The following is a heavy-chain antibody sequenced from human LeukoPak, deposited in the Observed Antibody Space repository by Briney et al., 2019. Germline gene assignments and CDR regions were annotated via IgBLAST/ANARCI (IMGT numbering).Heavy chain of an antibody. CDR2: ISGSGGTT. J-gene: IGHJ4*02. CDR3: AGDRNSDWYSPLDY. V-gene: IGHV3-23*01. CDR1: GFTFSNYA. D-gene: IGHD6-19*01. Sequence: GGSLRLSCAASGFTFSNYAMSWVRQAPGKGLDWVSTISGSGGTTYYADSVKGRFTISRDNSMNTVYMQMDSLRAEDTAIYYCAGDRNSDWYSPLDYWGQGSQVTVSP.